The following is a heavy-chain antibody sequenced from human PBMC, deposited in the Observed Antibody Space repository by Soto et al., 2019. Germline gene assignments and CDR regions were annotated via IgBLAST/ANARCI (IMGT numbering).Heavy chain of an antibody. Sequence: GSLRLSCAASGFTFSSYGMHWVRQAPGKGLEWVAVISYDGSNKYYADSVKGRFTISRDNSKNTLYLQMNSLRAEDTAVYYCAKAEGSLYYYYGMDVWGQGTTVTVSS. V-gene: IGHV3-30*18. CDR2: ISYDGSNK. CDR1: GFTFSSYG. CDR3: AKAEGSLYYYYGMDV. J-gene: IGHJ6*02.